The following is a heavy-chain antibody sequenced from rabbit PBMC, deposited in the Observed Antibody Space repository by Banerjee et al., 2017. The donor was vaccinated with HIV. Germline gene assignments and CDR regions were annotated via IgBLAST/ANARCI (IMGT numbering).Heavy chain of an antibody. CDR1: GFSFSSSYW. CDR3: ARDLAGVIGWNFNL. J-gene: IGHJ4*01. CDR2: IYTGSGAT. V-gene: IGHV1S43*01. D-gene: IGHD4-1*01. Sequence: QSLEESGGDLVKPGASLTLTCTASGFSFSSSYWICWVRQAPGKGLEWIGCIYTGSGATYYASWVNGRFTISRSTSLNTVDLKMTSLTAADTAAYFCARDLAGVIGWNFNLWGQGTLVTVS.